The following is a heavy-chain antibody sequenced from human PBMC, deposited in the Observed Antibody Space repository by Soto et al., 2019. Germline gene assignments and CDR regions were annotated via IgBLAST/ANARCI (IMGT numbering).Heavy chain of an antibody. CDR3: ARGELRYYDSSGYYYVDWFDP. V-gene: IGHV6-1*01. Sequence: PSQTLSLTCAISGDSVSSNSAAWNWIRQSPSRGLEWLGRTYYRSKWYNDYAVSVKSRITINPDTSKNQFSLQLNSVTPEDTAVYYCARGELRYYDSSGYYYVDWFDPWGQGTLVTSPQ. D-gene: IGHD3-22*01. CDR2: TYYRSKWYN. CDR1: GDSVSSNSAA. J-gene: IGHJ5*02.